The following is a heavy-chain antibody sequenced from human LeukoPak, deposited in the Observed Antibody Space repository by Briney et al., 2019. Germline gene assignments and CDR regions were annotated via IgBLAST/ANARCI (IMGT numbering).Heavy chain of an antibody. CDR1: GGTFNNHA. CDR3: ARLHGEYDPDWYFEL. J-gene: IGHJ2*01. Sequence: GASVKVSCKASGGTFNNHAISWVRQAPGPGLEWMGAIIPIFGTPNYAQNFQGRVTITADASTSTVYMERSSRRSEDTAVYYCARLHGEYDPDWYFELWGRGTLVTVSS. D-gene: IGHD4-17*01. V-gene: IGHV1-69*13. CDR2: IIPIFGTP.